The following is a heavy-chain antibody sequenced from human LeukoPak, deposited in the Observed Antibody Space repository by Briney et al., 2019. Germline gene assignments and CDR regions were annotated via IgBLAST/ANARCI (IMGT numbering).Heavy chain of an antibody. CDR1: GFIFSDYY. CDR3: AREEMATNAFDM. Sequence: GSLRLSCEASGFIFSDYYMNWIRQAPGKGLEWVSFISASGSTTHDADSVGGRFTISRDNAKNSLYLQMNSLRAEDTAVYYCAREEMATNAFDMWGQGTMVIVSS. CDR2: ISASGSTT. V-gene: IGHV3-11*01. D-gene: IGHD5-24*01. J-gene: IGHJ3*02.